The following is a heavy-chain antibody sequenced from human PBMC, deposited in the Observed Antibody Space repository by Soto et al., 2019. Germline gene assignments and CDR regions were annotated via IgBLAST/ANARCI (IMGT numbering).Heavy chain of an antibody. CDR2: IYYNGST. Sequence: KPSETLSLTCTVSGGSISSYFWSWVRQPPGKGLEWIGYIYYNGSTNYNPSLKSRVTISVDTSKTQFSLKLSSVTAADTAVYYCAGAGTAMLQVDYWGQGTLVTVSS. CDR1: GGSISSYF. D-gene: IGHD5-18*01. V-gene: IGHV4-59*01. CDR3: AGAGTAMLQVDY. J-gene: IGHJ4*02.